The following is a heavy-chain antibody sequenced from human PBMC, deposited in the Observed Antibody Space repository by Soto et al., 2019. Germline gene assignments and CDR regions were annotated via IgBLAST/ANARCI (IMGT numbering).Heavy chain of an antibody. CDR2: VYHSGST. Sequence: QVYLQQSGPGLVKPSGTLSLTCAVSGDSISSTHWWTWVRQTPGKGLEWIGEVYHSGSTSYNPSLKSRVTLSVDTSNNQFSLKLTSVTAADTAVYYCATLPPRIVVTVLPIPTWGQGTLVSVSS. J-gene: IGHJ5*02. CDR1: GDSISSTHW. V-gene: IGHV4-4*02. D-gene: IGHD2-21*01. CDR3: ATLPPRIVVTVLPIPT.